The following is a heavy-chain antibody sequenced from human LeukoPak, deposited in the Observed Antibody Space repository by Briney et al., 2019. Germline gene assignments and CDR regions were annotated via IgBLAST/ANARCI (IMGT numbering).Heavy chain of an antibody. D-gene: IGHD1-14*01. CDR2: ISGTTSGT. CDR1: GFTFSTCA. V-gene: IGHV3-23*01. J-gene: IGHJ6*02. CDR3: AKVRTYFYHGLDV. Sequence: GGSLRLSCAASGFTFSTCAMSWVRQAPGKGPEWVSGISGTTSGTYYADSAKGRFTISRDNSKNTLFLQVNSLRAEDTAVYYCAKVRTYFYHGLDVWGQGTTVTVSS.